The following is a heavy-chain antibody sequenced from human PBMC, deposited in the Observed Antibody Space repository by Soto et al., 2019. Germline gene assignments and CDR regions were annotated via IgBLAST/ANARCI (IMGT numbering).Heavy chain of an antibody. CDR1: GFTFSSYW. CDR2: INSDGSST. CDR3: AREPLLWFGELRYGMDV. V-gene: IGHV3-74*01. D-gene: IGHD3-10*01. Sequence: EVQLVESGGGLVQPGGSLRLSCAASGFTFSSYWMHWVRQAPGKGLVWVSRINSDGSSTSYADSVKGRFTISRDNAKNTLYLQMNSVRAEDTAVYYCAREPLLWFGELRYGMDVWGQGTTVTVSS. J-gene: IGHJ6*02.